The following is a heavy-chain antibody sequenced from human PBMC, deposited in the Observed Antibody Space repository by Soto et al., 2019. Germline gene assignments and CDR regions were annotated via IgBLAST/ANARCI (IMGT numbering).Heavy chain of an antibody. Sequence: QVQLQESGPGLVKPSQSLSLTCTVSGGSISSGGYYWSWIRQHPGKGLEWIGYIYYSGSTYYNPSLKIRVTISVDTSKNQFSLKLSSVTAADTAVYYCARGVGRYDSSGYYDAFDIWGQGTMVTVSS. CDR2: IYYSGST. J-gene: IGHJ3*02. CDR3: ARGVGRYDSSGYYDAFDI. CDR1: GGSISSGGYY. V-gene: IGHV4-31*03. D-gene: IGHD3-22*01.